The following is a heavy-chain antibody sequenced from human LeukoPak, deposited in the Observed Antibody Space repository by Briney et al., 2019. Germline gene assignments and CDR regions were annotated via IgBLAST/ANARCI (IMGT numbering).Heavy chain of an antibody. CDR1: GFTFSSYS. V-gene: IGHV3-21*01. CDR2: ISSSSSYI. D-gene: IGHD1-26*01. Sequence: GGSLRLSCAASGFTFSSYSMNWVRQAPGKGLEWVSSISSSSSYIHPADSVRGRFTISRDNAKNSLFLQMNSLRAEDTAVYYCARDEWGDAFDIWGQGTMVTVSS. J-gene: IGHJ3*02. CDR3: ARDEWGDAFDI.